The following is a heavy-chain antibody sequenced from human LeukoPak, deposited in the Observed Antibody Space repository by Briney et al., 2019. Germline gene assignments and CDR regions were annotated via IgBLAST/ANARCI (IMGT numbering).Heavy chain of an antibody. CDR3: ARRLYDFWSGYSRADAFDI. Sequence: GASVKVSCKASGYTFTGYYMHWVRQAPGQGLEWMGWINPNSGGTNYAQKFQGRVTMTRDTSISTAYMELSRLRSDDTAVCYCARRLYDFWSGYSRADAFDIWGQGTMVTVSS. D-gene: IGHD3-3*01. CDR2: INPNSGGT. J-gene: IGHJ3*02. CDR1: GYTFTGYY. V-gene: IGHV1-2*02.